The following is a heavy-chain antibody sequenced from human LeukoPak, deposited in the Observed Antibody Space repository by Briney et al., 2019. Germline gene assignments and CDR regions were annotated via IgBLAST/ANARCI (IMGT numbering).Heavy chain of an antibody. V-gene: IGHV1-46*01. CDR1: GYTFTSYY. J-gene: IGHJ5*02. CDR3: ARDPELERRPGGFDP. CDR2: INPSGGST. Sequence: ASVKVSCKASGYTFTSYYMHWVRQAPGQGLEWMGIINPSGGSTSYTQKFQGRVTMTRDTSTSTVYMELSSLRSEDTAVYYCARDPELERRPGGFDPWGQGTLVTVSS. D-gene: IGHD1-1*01.